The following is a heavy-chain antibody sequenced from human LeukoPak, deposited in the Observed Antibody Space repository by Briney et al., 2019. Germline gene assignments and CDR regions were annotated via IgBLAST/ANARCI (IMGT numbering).Heavy chain of an antibody. CDR1: GGSISNYY. Sequence: PSETLSLTCTVSGGSISNYYWSWIRQPPGKGLEWIGEINHSGSTNYNPSLKSRVTISVDTSKNQFSLKLSSVTAADTAVYYCARAGGPGIRQRWSENSYYYYGMDVWGQGTTVTVSS. V-gene: IGHV4-34*01. D-gene: IGHD4-23*01. CDR2: INHSGST. CDR3: ARAGGPGIRQRWSENSYYYYGMDV. J-gene: IGHJ6*02.